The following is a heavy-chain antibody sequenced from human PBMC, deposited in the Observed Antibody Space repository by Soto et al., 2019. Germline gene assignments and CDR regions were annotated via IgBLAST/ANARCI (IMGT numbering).Heavy chain of an antibody. D-gene: IGHD3-16*02. CDR1: GYTFTSYG. CDR3: ARVGPEMITFGGVIPVGAFDI. CDR2: ISAYNGNT. V-gene: IGHV1-18*01. J-gene: IGHJ3*02. Sequence: QVQLVQSGAEVKKPGASVKVSCKASGYTFTSYGISWVRQAPGQGLEWMGWISAYNGNTNYAQKLQGRVTMTTDTSTRTAYMELRSLRSDDTAVYYCARVGPEMITFGGVIPVGAFDIWGQGTMVTVSS.